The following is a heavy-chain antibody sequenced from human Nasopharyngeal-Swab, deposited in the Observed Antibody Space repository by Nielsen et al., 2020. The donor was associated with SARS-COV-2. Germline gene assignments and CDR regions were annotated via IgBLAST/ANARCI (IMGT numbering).Heavy chain of an antibody. V-gene: IGHV1-69*13. CDR3: ARGFLDIVVVPAAIVLGKYYYYGMDV. J-gene: IGHJ6*02. Sequence: SVKVSCEASGGTFSSYAISWVRQAPGQGLEWMGGIIPIFGTANYAQKFQGRVTITADESTSTAYMELSSLRSEDTAVYYCARGFLDIVVVPAAIVLGKYYYYGMDVWGQGTTVTVSS. D-gene: IGHD2-2*01. CDR1: GGTFSSYA. CDR2: IIPIFGTA.